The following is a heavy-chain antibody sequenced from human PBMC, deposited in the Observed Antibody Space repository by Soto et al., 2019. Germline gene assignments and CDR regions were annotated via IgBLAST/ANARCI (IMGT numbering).Heavy chain of an antibody. CDR1: GGSFSGYY. V-gene: IGHV4-34*01. Sequence: SETLSLTCAVYGGSFSGYYWSWIRQPPGKGLEWIGEINHSGSTNYNPSLKSRVTISVGTSKNQFSLKLSSVTAADTAVYYCARGARYFHHHKNWFDPWGQGTLVTVSS. J-gene: IGHJ5*02. CDR2: INHSGST. CDR3: ARGARYFHHHKNWFDP. D-gene: IGHD3-9*01.